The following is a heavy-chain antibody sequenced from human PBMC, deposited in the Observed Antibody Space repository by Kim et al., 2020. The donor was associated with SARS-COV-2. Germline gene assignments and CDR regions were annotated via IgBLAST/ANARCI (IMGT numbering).Heavy chain of an antibody. Sequence: YVDAVRGRFTTPRDHAKNSLYLQMNSLRAEDTAVSYCARGTMIVGWYFDLWGRGTLVTVSS. CDR3: ARGTMIVGWYFDL. D-gene: IGHD3-22*01. V-gene: IGHV3-7*04. J-gene: IGHJ2*01.